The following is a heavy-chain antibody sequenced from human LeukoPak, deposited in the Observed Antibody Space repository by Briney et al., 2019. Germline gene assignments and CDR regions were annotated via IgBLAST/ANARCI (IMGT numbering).Heavy chain of an antibody. CDR1: GGTFSSYA. Sequence: SVKVSCKASGGTFSSYAISWVRQAPGQGLEWMGGIIPIFGTANYAQKFQGRVTITMDESTSTAYMELSSLRSEDTAVYYCARGWAQKTYYYDSSGYYYLSNWFDPWGQGTLVTVSS. D-gene: IGHD3-22*01. CDR3: ARGWAQKTYYYDSSGYYYLSNWFDP. CDR2: IIPIFGTA. V-gene: IGHV1-69*05. J-gene: IGHJ5*02.